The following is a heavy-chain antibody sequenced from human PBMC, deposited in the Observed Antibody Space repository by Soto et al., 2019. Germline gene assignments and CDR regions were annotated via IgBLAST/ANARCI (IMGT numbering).Heavy chain of an antibody. D-gene: IGHD3-3*01. CDR1: GGSFSGYY. CDR3: ARGSITIFGVVPHAMDV. Sequence: ETLSLTCAVYGGSFSGYYWSWIRQPPGKGLEWIGEINHSGSTNYNPSLKSRVTISVDTSKNQFSLKLSSVTAADTAVYYCARGSITIFGVVPHAMDVWGQGTTVTVSS. CDR2: INHSGST. J-gene: IGHJ6*02. V-gene: IGHV4-34*01.